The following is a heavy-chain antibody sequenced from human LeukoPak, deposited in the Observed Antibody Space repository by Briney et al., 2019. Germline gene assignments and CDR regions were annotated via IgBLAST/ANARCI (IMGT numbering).Heavy chain of an antibody. D-gene: IGHD3-22*01. CDR2: IIPIFGTA. J-gene: IGHJ5*02. CDR3: ARDRYYYENNWFDP. Sequence: GASVKVSCKASGGTFSSYAISWVRQAPGQGLEWMGGIIPIFGTANYAQKFQGRVTITTDESTSTAYMELSSLRSEDTAVYYCARDRYYYENNWFDPWGQGTLVTVSS. V-gene: IGHV1-69*05. CDR1: GGTFSSYA.